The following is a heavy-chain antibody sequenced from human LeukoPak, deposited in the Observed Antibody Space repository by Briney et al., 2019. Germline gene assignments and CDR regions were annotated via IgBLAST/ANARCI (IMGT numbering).Heavy chain of an antibody. CDR2: ISSSGDTI. J-gene: IGHJ4*02. Sequence: PGGSLRLSCAVSGFTFSDYYMSWIRQAPGKGLEWLSYISSSGDTIYDADSVKGRFTISRDNAKNSLYLQINSLRVEDTAMYFCARNHPSRNDGWPLFDYWGQGTLVTVSS. D-gene: IGHD1-1*01. CDR3: ARNHPSRNDGWPLFDY. CDR1: GFTFSDYY. V-gene: IGHV3-11*01.